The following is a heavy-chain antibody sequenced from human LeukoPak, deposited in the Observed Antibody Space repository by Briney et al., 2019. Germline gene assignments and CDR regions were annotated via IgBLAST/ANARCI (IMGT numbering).Heavy chain of an antibody. D-gene: IGHD3-16*01. CDR3: ARDPGWGALDY. CDR2: INIDGSQR. CDR1: GFSFSSTW. Sequence: GVSLRLSCAASGFSFSSTWMTWVRQTPGKGLELVSNINIDGSQRYHAYSVEGRFTISRDNVKNTLYLQMSSLRVEDTAVYYCARDPGWGALDYWGQGALVIVSS. J-gene: IGHJ4*02. V-gene: IGHV3-7*03.